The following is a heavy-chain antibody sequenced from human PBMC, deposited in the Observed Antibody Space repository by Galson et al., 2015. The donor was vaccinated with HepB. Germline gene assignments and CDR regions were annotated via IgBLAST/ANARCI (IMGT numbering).Heavy chain of an antibody. CDR3: ARGYCSSTSCLGVDY. CDR1: GFTFSSYE. J-gene: IGHJ4*02. V-gene: IGHV3-48*03. Sequence: SLRLSCAASGFTFSSYEMNWVRQAPGKGLEWVSYISSSGSTIYYADSVKGRFTISRDNAKNSLYLQMNSLRAEDTAVYYCARGYCSSTSCLGVDYWGQGTLVTVSS. CDR2: ISSSGSTI. D-gene: IGHD2-2*01.